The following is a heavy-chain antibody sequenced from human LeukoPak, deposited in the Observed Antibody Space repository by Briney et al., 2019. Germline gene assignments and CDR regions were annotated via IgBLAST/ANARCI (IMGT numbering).Heavy chain of an antibody. J-gene: IGHJ4*02. CDR2: IYYSEST. CDR1: GGSISSGDYY. Sequence: SETLSLTCTVSGGSISSGDYYWRWIRQPPGKGLEWIGYIYYSESTHYHPSLKSRVTISVDRSKNQFSLKLSSVTAADTAVYYCAGYSSQADYWGQGTLVTVSS. D-gene: IGHD6-13*01. CDR3: AGYSSQADY. V-gene: IGHV4-30-4*01.